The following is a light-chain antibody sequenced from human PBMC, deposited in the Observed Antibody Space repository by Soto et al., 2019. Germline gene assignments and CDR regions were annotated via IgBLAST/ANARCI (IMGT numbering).Light chain of an antibody. Sequence: QSALTQPASVSGSPGQSITISCTGTSSDVGGYNYVSWYQRHPGKAPKLMIYDVSNRPSGVSNRFSGSKSGNTASLTISWLQAEDEADYYCSSYTSSSTLVVFGGGTKLTVL. V-gene: IGLV2-14*01. CDR1: SSDVGGYNY. CDR2: DVS. J-gene: IGLJ2*01. CDR3: SSYTSSSTLVV.